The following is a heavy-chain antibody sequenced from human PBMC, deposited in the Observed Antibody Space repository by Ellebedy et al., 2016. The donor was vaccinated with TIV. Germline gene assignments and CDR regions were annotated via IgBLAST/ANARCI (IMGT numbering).Heavy chain of an antibody. V-gene: IGHV4-39*01. CDR2: SHYSGRT. D-gene: IGHD3-16*02. Sequence: MPSETLSLTCTVSGGSISSGSDFWGWIRQPPGTGLEWIGSSHYSGRTDYHPSLKSRLTISVDTSKNQFSLRPTSVTAADTAGHYCARRRSIHGPGFPFDSWGQGVLVTVSS. J-gene: IGHJ4*02. CDR3: ARRRSIHGPGFPFDS. CDR1: GGSISSGSDF.